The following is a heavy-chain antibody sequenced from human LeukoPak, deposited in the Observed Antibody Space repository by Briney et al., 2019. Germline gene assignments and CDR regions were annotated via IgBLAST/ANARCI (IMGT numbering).Heavy chain of an antibody. CDR2: IYYSGST. CDR1: GGSVSSGSYY. J-gene: IGHJ3*02. CDR3: ARGFSAFDI. Sequence: SETLSLACTVSGGSVSSGSYYWSWIRQPPGKGLEWIGYIYYSGSTNYNPSLKSRVTISVDKSKNQFSLKLSSVTAADTAVYYCARGFSAFDIWGQGTMVTVSS. V-gene: IGHV4-61*01.